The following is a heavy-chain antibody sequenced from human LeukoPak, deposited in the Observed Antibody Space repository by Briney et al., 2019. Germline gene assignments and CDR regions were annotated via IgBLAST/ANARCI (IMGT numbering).Heavy chain of an antibody. CDR2: ISSDGSIT. Sequence: EGSLRLSCAASGFTFSTYWMHWVRHAPGKGLVWVSRISSDGSITGYADSVKGRFTISRDNAKNTLYLQMNSLRAEDTAVYYCTREVLNAFDSWGQGTLVTVSS. CDR1: GFTFSTYW. CDR3: TREVLNAFDS. J-gene: IGHJ3*02. V-gene: IGHV3-74*01. D-gene: IGHD3-10*01.